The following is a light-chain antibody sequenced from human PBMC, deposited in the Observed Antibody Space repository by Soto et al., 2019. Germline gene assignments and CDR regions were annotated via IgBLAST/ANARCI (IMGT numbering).Light chain of an antibody. CDR2: EVY. J-gene: IGLJ2*01. V-gene: IGLV2-8*01. Sequence: QSALTQPPSASGSPGQSVTISCTGTSSDVGGYNYVSWYQYHPDKAPKLIIYEVYKRPSGVPDRFSGSKSGNTASLTVSGLQAEDEAEYYCSSYAASDSFVVFGGGTKLTVL. CDR3: SSYAASDSFVV. CDR1: SSDVGGYNY.